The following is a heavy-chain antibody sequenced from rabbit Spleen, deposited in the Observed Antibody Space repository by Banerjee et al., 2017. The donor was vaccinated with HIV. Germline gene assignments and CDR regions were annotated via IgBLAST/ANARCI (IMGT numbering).Heavy chain of an antibody. Sequence: QEQLEESGGGLVKPEGSLTLTCKASGFSFSSGYDMCWVRQAPGKGLEWIGCIYTGNSKTYYASWAKGRFTISKTSSTTVTLQMTSLTAADTASYFCAREAGYAGYDYFDFWGPGTLVTVS. CDR3: AREAGYAGYDYFDF. J-gene: IGHJ6*01. CDR1: GFSFSSGYD. D-gene: IGHD7-1*01. CDR2: IYTGNSKT. V-gene: IGHV1S45*01.